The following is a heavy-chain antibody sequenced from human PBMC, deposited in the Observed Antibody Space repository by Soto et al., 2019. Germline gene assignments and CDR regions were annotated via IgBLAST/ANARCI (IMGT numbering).Heavy chain of an antibody. V-gene: IGHV4-34*01. CDR2: INHSGST. D-gene: IGHD6-13*01. J-gene: IGHJ5*02. CDR1: GGSFSGYY. Sequence: SETLSLTCAVYGGSFSGYYWSWIRQPPGKGLEWIGEINHSGSTNYNPSLKSRVTISVDTSKNQFSLKLSSVTAADTAVYYCARDLPRPLAAAGPNYNWFDPWGQGTLVTVSS. CDR3: ARDLPRPLAAAGPNYNWFDP.